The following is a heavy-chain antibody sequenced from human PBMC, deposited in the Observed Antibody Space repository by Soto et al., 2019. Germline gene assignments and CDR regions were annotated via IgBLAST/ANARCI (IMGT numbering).Heavy chain of an antibody. CDR1: GFTFSNTW. Sequence: GGSLRLSCAASGFTFSNTWMSWVRQAPGKGLEWVGLIKTKTDGGTTDYAAPVKGRFTISRDDSKNTLYLHMNSLKTEDTAVYYCTKMVYAAYYYYYYGMDVWGQGTTVTSP. D-gene: IGHD2-8*01. CDR3: TKMVYAAYYYYYYGMDV. J-gene: IGHJ6*02. V-gene: IGHV3-15*01. CDR2: IKTKTDGGTT.